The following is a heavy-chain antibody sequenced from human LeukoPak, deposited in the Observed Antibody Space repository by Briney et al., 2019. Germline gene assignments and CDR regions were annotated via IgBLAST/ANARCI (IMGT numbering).Heavy chain of an antibody. Sequence: PGGSLRLSCAASGFTFSSYAMHWVRQAPGKGLEWVAVISYDGSNKYYADSVKGRFTISRDNSKNTLYLQMNSLRAEDTAVYYCARDPTNMKAFDIWGQGTMVTVSP. V-gene: IGHV3-30-3*01. CDR2: ISYDGSNK. D-gene: IGHD2-8*01. CDR3: ARDPTNMKAFDI. CDR1: GFTFSSYA. J-gene: IGHJ3*02.